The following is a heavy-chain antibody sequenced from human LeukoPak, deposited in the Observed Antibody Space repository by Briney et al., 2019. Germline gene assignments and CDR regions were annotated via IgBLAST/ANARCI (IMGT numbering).Heavy chain of an antibody. J-gene: IGHJ5*02. D-gene: IGHD3-10*01. V-gene: IGHV4-34*01. Sequence: SETLSLTCAVYGGSFSGYYWSWIRQPPGKGLEWIGEINHSGSTNYNPSLKSRVTLSVDTSKNQFSLKLSSVTAADTAVYYCARGRYYGSGSYSRGRWFDPWGQGTLVTVSS. CDR1: GGSFSGYY. CDR2: INHSGST. CDR3: ARGRYYGSGSYSRGRWFDP.